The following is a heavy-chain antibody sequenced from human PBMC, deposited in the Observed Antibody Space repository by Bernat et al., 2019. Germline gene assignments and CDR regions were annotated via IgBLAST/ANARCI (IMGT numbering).Heavy chain of an antibody. Sequence: QVQLVESGGGVVQPGRSLRLSCAASGFTFSSYAMHWVRQAPGKGLEWVEVISYDGSNKYYADSVRRRFTISRDNSKNTLYLQMNSLRAEETAVYYCARDGDSSGWFSLLRVPHGRDVWGQGTTVTVSS. D-gene: IGHD6-19*01. J-gene: IGHJ6*02. V-gene: IGHV3-30-3*01. CDR2: ISYDGSNK. CDR3: ARDGDSSGWFSLLRVPHGRDV. CDR1: GFTFSSYA.